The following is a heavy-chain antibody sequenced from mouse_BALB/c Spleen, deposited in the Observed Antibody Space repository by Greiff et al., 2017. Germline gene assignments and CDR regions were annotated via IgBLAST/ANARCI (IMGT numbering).Heavy chain of an antibody. D-gene: IGHD2-3*01. CDR2: ISNGGGST. CDR3: ARQDGPFDY. Sequence: EVQRVESGGGLVQPGGSLKLSCAASGFTFSSYTMSWVRQTPEKRLEWVAYISNGGGSTYYPDTVKGRFTISRDNAKNTLYLQMSSLKSEDTAMYYCARQDGPFDYWGQGTTLTVSS. V-gene: IGHV5-12-2*01. CDR1: GFTFSSYT. J-gene: IGHJ2*01.